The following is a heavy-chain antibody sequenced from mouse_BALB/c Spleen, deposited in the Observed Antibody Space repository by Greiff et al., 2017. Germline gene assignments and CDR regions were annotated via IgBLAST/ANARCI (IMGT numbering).Heavy chain of an antibody. D-gene: IGHD1-2*01. CDR2: IWAGGST. CDR3: ARDRFTTATGGGLDY. Sequence: VQLQESGPGLVAPSQSLSITCTVSGFSLTSYGVHWVRQPPGKGLEWLGVIWAGGSTNYNSALMSRLSISKDNSKSQVFLKMNSLQTDDTAMYYCARDRFTTATGGGLDYWGQGTTLTVSS. J-gene: IGHJ2*01. CDR1: GFSLTSYG. V-gene: IGHV2-9*02.